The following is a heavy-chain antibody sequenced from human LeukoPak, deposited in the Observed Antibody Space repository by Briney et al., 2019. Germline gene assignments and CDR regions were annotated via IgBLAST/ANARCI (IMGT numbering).Heavy chain of an antibody. Sequence: SETLSLTCAVYGGSFSGYCWSWIRQPPGKGLEWIGEINHSGSTSYNPSLKSRVTISVDTSKNQFSLKLSSVTAADTAVYYCARAGWTTVDYWGQGTLVTVSS. CDR3: ARAGWTTVDY. CDR1: GGSFSGYC. J-gene: IGHJ4*02. CDR2: INHSGST. D-gene: IGHD4-11*01. V-gene: IGHV4-34*01.